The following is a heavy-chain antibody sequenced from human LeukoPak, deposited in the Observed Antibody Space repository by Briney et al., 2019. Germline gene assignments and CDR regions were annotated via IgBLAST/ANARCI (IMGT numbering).Heavy chain of an antibody. Sequence: GGSLRLSCAASGFTFYDYAMHWVRQAPGKGLEGVSGICWNSGSIDYADSVKGRFTISRENAKNSLYLQMNSLRAEDMALYYCAKEAAIGYFDYWGQGTLVTVSS. CDR1: GFTFYDYA. J-gene: IGHJ4*02. V-gene: IGHV3-9*03. D-gene: IGHD2-2*02. CDR2: ICWNSGSI. CDR3: AKEAAIGYFDY.